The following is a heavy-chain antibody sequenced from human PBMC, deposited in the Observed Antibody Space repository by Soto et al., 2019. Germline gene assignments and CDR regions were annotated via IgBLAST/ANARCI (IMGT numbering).Heavy chain of an antibody. CDR1: GYTFTSYD. Sequence: QVQLVQSGAEVKKPGASVKVSCKASGYTFTSYDIHWVRQATGQGLAWMGWMNPNSGNTGYAQQFQCRVTMTRKTSISTAYMDLSSLRSEDTALYYCARGYYGDYGGFVDYWGQGTLVTVSS. D-gene: IGHD4-17*01. V-gene: IGHV1-8*01. CDR3: ARGYYGDYGGFVDY. CDR2: MNPNSGNT. J-gene: IGHJ4*02.